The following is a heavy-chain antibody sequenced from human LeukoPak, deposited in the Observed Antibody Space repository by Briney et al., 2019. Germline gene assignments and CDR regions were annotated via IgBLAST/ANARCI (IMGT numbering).Heavy chain of an antibody. CDR2: ISGSGGST. J-gene: IGHJ3*02. CDR1: GFTFSSYA. CDR3: AKEHHDSSDYYSGFIFDAFDI. D-gene: IGHD3-22*01. Sequence: GGSLRLSCAASGFTFSSYAMSWVRQAPGKGLEWVSAISGSGGSTYYADSVKGRFTISRDNSKNTLYLQMNSLRAEDTAVYYCAKEHHDSSDYYSGFIFDAFDIWGQGTMVTVSS. V-gene: IGHV3-23*01.